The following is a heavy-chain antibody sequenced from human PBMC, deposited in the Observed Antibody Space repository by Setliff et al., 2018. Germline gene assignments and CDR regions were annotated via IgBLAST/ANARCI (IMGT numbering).Heavy chain of an antibody. D-gene: IGHD5-18*01. CDR2: IYHSGTT. V-gene: IGHV4-38-2*01. CDR3: ARYSSPYYYMDV. CDR1: GYSISSGYY. Sequence: PSETLSLTCAVSGYSISSGYYWGWIRQPPGKGLEWIGYIYHSGTTYYNPSLESRVRLSVDTSNSQFSLKLSSVTAADRAIYFCARYSSPYYYMDVWGTGIAVTVSS. J-gene: IGHJ6*03.